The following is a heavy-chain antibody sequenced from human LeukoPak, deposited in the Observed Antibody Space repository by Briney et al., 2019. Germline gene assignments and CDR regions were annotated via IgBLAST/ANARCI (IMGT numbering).Heavy chain of an antibody. J-gene: IGHJ4*02. CDR3: ARKLGEYFDY. CDR1: GFTFSSYG. Sequence: GGSLRLSCAASGFTFSSYGMHWVRQAPGKGLEWVAVIWYDGSNKYYADSVRGQFTISRDNSKNTLYLQMNSLRAEDTAVYYCARKLGEYFDYWGQGTLVTVSS. CDR2: IWYDGSNK. V-gene: IGHV3-33*01. D-gene: IGHD3-10*01.